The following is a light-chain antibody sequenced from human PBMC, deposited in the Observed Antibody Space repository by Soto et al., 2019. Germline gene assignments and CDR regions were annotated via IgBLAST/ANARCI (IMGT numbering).Light chain of an antibody. Sequence: EIVLTQSPVTLSLSPGERATLSCRASQSISSSYLAWYQQKPGQAPRPLIFGASSRASGIPGRFSGSGSGTDFTLTISRLEPEDFAVYYCQRCGTSATWTFGQGTKVEIK. CDR3: QRCGTSATWT. CDR2: GAS. J-gene: IGKJ1*01. CDR1: QSISSSY. V-gene: IGKV3-20*01.